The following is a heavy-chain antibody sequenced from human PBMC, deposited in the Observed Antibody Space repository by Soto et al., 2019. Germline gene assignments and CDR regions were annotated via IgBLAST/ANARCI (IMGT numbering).Heavy chain of an antibody. V-gene: IGHV4-39*01. CDR2: MFSSGLT. CDR3: APLTVSLSGPYGIHV. D-gene: IGHD2-15*01. J-gene: IGHJ6*02. Sequence: SQSLSRTFSVSRYSDSHSDYYWPLIRHPRGKGLEWIGSMFSSGLTYYNPSLKSRVTLSVDTSKNHFSVRLNSVTAADTAVYYCAPLTVSLSGPYGIHVWGQGTTVTVSS. CDR1: RYSDSHSDYY.